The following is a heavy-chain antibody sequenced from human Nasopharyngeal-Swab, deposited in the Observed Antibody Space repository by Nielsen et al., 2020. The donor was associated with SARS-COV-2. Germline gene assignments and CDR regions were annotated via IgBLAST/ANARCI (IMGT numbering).Heavy chain of an antibody. CDR1: GYSFTSYW. CDR3: ARHYYGSGSYIDY. V-gene: IGHV5-51*01. J-gene: IGHJ4*02. D-gene: IGHD3-10*01. CDR2: IYPGDSDT. Sequence: KVSCKGSGYSFTSYWIGWVRQMPGKGLEWMGIIYPGDSDTRYGPSFQGQVTISADKSISTAYLQWSSLKASDTAMYYCARHYYGSGSYIDYWGQGTLVTVSS.